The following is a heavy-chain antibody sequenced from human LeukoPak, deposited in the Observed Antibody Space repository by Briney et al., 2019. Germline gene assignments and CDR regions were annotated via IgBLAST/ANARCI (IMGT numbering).Heavy chain of an antibody. D-gene: IGHD3-10*02. CDR3: ARVIFTMSGNWFDP. J-gene: IGHJ5*02. V-gene: IGHV4-4*07. CDR1: GGSISSYY. CDR2: IYTSGST. Sequence: SETLPLTCTVSGGSISSYYWSWIRQPAGKGLEWIGRIYTSGSTNYNPSLKSRVTMSVDTSKNQFSLKLSSVTAADTAVYYCARVIFTMSGNWFDPWGQGTLVTVSS.